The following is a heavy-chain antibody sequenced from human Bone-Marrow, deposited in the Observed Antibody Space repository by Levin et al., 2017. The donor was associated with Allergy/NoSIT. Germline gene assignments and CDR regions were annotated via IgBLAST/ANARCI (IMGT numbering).Heavy chain of an antibody. CDR1: GYTFIGYS. J-gene: IGHJ4*02. CDR2: INPHSGAT. CDR3: ARVEDLTIFGAVQRYFDH. V-gene: IGHV1-2*02. D-gene: IGHD3-3*01. Sequence: KSGGSLRLSCKASGYTFIGYSIYWVRQAPGQGLEWMGWINPHSGATKYAQKFQGRITLTRDTSISTAYMDLSSLRSDDTAVYYCARVEDLTIFGAVQRYFDHWGQGTLVTVSS.